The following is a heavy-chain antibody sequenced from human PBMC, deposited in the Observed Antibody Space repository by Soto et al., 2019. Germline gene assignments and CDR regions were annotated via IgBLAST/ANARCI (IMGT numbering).Heavy chain of an antibody. Sequence: QVQLVQSGAEVKRPGSSVKVSCKASGGTFSTYTISWVRQAPGQGLEWMGGSIPIFGTADYAQKFQGRVTMTAEESTSTAYMELTSLRSEDTAVYYCARHNAEYSYYYAMGVWGQGTTVTVSS. D-gene: IGHD1-1*01. V-gene: IGHV1-69*01. CDR2: SIPIFGTA. J-gene: IGHJ6*02. CDR3: ARHNAEYSYYYAMGV. CDR1: GGTFSTYT.